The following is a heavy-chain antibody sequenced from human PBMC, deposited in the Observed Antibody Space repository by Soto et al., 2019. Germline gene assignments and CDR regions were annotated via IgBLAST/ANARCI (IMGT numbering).Heavy chain of an antibody. CDR3: ARVSYGDYSLDY. Sequence: GGSLRLSCAASGFTFSSCSMNWVRQAPGKGLEWVSSISSSSSYIYYADSVKGRFTISRDNAKNSLYLQMNSLRAEDTAVYYCARVSYGDYSLDYWGQGTLVTVSS. J-gene: IGHJ4*02. CDR2: ISSSSSYI. CDR1: GFTFSSCS. D-gene: IGHD4-17*01. V-gene: IGHV3-21*01.